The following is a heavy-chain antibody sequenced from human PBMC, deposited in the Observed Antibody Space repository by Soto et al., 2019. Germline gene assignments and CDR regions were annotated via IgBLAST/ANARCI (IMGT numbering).Heavy chain of an antibody. V-gene: IGHV1-69*02. CDR1: GGTFSSYT. D-gene: IGHD2-21*02. Sequence: QVQLVQSGAEVKKPGSSVKVSCKASGGTFSSYTISWVRQAPGQGLEWMGRIIPILGIANYAQKFQGRVTITADKSTSTAYMNLSSLRSEDAAVYYCARGGDRGYYGMDVLGQGNTVTVSS. CDR3: ARGGDRGYYGMDV. CDR2: IIPILGIA. J-gene: IGHJ6*02.